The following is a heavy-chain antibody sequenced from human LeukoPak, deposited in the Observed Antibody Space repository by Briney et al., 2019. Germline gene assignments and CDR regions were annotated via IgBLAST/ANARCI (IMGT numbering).Heavy chain of an antibody. J-gene: IGHJ4*02. CDR1: GYTFTGYY. D-gene: IGHD6-19*01. CDR2: INPNNGDT. CDR3: AKEGSSGWVPNY. V-gene: IGHV1-2*02. Sequence: ASVKVSCTASGYTFTGYYIHWVRQAPGQGLEWMGWINPNNGDTNFAQKFQGRVTMTRDTSISTVYMELSRLRSDDTAVYYCAKEGSSGWVPNYWGQGTLVTVSS.